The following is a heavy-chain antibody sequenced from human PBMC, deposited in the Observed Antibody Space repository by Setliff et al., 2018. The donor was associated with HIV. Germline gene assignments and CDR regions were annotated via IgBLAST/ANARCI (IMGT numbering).Heavy chain of an antibody. CDR2: IYYTGNT. CDR3: ARVPRITTLRNAFDI. Sequence: PSETLSLTCTVSGDSISGGGYFWSWVRQHPGKGLEWIGYIYYTGNTYYNPSLKSRITISIDTSKNRFSLNLNSVTAADTAVYYCARVPRITTLRNAFDIWGQGTMVTVSS. D-gene: IGHD3-10*01. V-gene: IGHV4-31*03. J-gene: IGHJ3*02. CDR1: GDSISGGGYF.